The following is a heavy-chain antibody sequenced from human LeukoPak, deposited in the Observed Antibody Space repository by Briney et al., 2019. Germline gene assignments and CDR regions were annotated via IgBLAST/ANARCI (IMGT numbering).Heavy chain of an antibody. CDR2: AYYRSEWYN. CDR1: GDSVSSYNAA. D-gene: IGHD1-20*01. CDR3: TREVTGGYDRYDP. Sequence: SQTLSLTCAFSGDSVSSYNAAWNWIRQSPSRGLEWLGRAYYRSEWYNDYEASVTSRITINADTSKKQFSLQLSSVTHDDTAVYFCTREVTGGYDRYDPWGQGTLVTVSS. V-gene: IGHV6-1*01. J-gene: IGHJ5*02.